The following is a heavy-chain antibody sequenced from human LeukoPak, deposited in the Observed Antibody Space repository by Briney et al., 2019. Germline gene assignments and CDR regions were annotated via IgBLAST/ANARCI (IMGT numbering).Heavy chain of an antibody. CDR1: GGTFSSYA. J-gene: IGHJ4*02. CDR2: IIPIFGTA. V-gene: IGHV1-69*05. Sequence: SVKVSCKASGGTFSSYAISWVRQAPGQGLEWMGGIIPIFGTANYAQKFQGRVTMTTDTSTSTAYMELRSLTSDDTAVYYCARAGKGDILTGYYFFDYWGQGTLVTVSS. CDR3: ARAGKGDILTGYYFFDY. D-gene: IGHD3-9*01.